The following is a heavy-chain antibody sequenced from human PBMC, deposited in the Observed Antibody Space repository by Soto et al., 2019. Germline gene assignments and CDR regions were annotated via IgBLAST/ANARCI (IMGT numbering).Heavy chain of an antibody. V-gene: IGHV3-7*01. Sequence: GGSLRLSCAVSGFTFSDYWMSWVRQAPGKGLEWVANIKQDGNEKYYADSVKGRFTISRDNAKNSLYLQMNSLRDEDTAVYYCARDYYSSSLDWFEPWGQGTLVTVSS. CDR1: GFTFSDYW. J-gene: IGHJ5*02. CDR3: ARDYYSSSLDWFEP. CDR2: IKQDGNEK. D-gene: IGHD6-13*01.